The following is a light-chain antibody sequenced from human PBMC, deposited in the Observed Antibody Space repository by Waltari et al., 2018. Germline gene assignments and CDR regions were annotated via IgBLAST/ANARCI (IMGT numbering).Light chain of an antibody. J-gene: IGLJ3*02. Sequence: QSVLTQAPSASGTPGQRVTISCSGSSSNIGSNYVYWYQQLPGKAPKLRIYRNNQRPAGVPDRFSGSKSGTSASLAISGRRSEDEADYYCAAGDDSLSGWVFGGGTKLTVL. CDR3: AAGDDSLSGWV. CDR2: RNN. V-gene: IGLV1-47*01. CDR1: SSNIGSNY.